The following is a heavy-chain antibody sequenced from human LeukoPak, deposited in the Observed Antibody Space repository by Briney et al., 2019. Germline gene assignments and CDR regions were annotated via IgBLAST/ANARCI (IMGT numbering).Heavy chain of an antibody. CDR1: GFTVSSNY. Sequence: GGSLRLSCAASGFTVSSNYMSWVCQAPGKGLEWVSVIYSGGSTYYADSVKGRFTISRHNSKNTLYLQMNSLRAEDTAVYYCARGDSSGYFAFDYWGQGTLVTVSS. V-gene: IGHV3-53*04. CDR2: IYSGGST. CDR3: ARGDSSGYFAFDY. J-gene: IGHJ4*02. D-gene: IGHD3-22*01.